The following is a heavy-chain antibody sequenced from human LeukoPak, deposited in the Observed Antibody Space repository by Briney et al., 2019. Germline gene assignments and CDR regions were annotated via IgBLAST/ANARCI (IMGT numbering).Heavy chain of an antibody. CDR1: GGTFSSYA. CDR2: MNPSDGST. V-gene: IGHV1-46*01. D-gene: IGHD3-22*01. Sequence: GSSVKVSCKASGGTFSSYAISWVRQAPGQGLEWMGVMNPSDGSTVYAQEFQGRVTMTRDTSTSTVYMELSSLRSGDTAIYYCARVALGYDRSGYYGYWGQGTLVTVSS. CDR3: ARVALGYDRSGYYGY. J-gene: IGHJ4*02.